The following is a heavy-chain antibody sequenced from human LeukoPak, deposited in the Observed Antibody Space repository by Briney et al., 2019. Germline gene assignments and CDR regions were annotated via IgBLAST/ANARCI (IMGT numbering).Heavy chain of an antibody. Sequence: SVKVSCKASGGTFSSYAISWVRQAPGQGLEWMGRIIPILGIANYAQKFQGRVTITADKSTSTAYMELSSLRSEDTAVYYCTRTLYSASLYSSGWFPFDYWGQGTLVTVSS. J-gene: IGHJ4*02. CDR3: TRTLYSASLYSSGWFPFDY. CDR1: GGTFSSYA. V-gene: IGHV1-69*04. D-gene: IGHD6-19*01. CDR2: IIPILGIA.